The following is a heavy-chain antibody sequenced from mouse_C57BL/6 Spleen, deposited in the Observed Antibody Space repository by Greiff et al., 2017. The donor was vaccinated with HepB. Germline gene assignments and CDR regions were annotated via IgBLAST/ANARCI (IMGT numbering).Heavy chain of an antibody. CDR3: TRSRGSSYFYFDY. V-gene: IGHV1-15*01. Sequence: QVQLQQSGAELVRPGASVTLSCKASGYTFTDYEMHWVKQTPVHGLEWIGAIDPETGGTAYNQKFKGKAILTADKSSSTAYMELRSLTSEDSAVYYCTRSRGSSYFYFDYWGQGTTLTVSS. J-gene: IGHJ2*01. D-gene: IGHD1-1*01. CDR1: GYTFTDYE. CDR2: IDPETGGT.